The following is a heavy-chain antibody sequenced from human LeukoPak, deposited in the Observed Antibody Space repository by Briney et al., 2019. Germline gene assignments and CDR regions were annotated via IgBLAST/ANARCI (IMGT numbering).Heavy chain of an antibody. J-gene: IGHJ4*02. V-gene: IGHV4-4*02. D-gene: IGHD6-13*01. CDR1: GGSISSSNW. CDR2: IYHSGST. Sequence: SGTLSLTCAVSGGSISSSNWWSWVRQPPGKGLEWIGEIYHSGSTNYNPSLKSRVTISVDKSKNQFSLKLSSVTAADTAVYYCARVSAAAGTGDDYWGQGALVTVSS. CDR3: ARVSAAAGTGDDY.